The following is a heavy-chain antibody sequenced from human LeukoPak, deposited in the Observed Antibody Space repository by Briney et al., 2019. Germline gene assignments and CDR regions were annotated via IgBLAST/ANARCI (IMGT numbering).Heavy chain of an antibody. Sequence: NSGRPLRLSCAHSGLACSNVRMSWVDEAPAYGLKSFGRTDSKTDGGTTDYAAPVKGSFTIARDDSKNTLYLQMNSLKTEDTAVYYCTTLGYSSSWYFRKIGDYWGQGTLVTVAS. CDR2: TDSKTDGGTT. CDR3: TTLGYSSSWYFRKIGDY. CDR1: GLACSNVR. V-gene: IGHV3-15*04. D-gene: IGHD6-13*01. J-gene: IGHJ4*02.